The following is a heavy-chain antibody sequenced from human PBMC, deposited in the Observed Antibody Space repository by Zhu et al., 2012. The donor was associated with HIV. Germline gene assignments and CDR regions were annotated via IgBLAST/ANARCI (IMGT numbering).Heavy chain of an antibody. D-gene: IGHD3-10*01. CDR2: INRSGDT. CDR1: GGSLSGYY. CDR3: ARGYGSGSYYHY. Sequence: QVQLQQWGAGLLKPSETLSLTCAVYGGSLSGYYWGWIRQPPGRGLEWIGEINRSGDTNYNPSLKSRVTISVDTSKNQFSLKLNSVTAADTAVYYCARGYGSGSYYHYWGQGTLVTVSS. J-gene: IGHJ4*02. V-gene: IGHV4-34*01.